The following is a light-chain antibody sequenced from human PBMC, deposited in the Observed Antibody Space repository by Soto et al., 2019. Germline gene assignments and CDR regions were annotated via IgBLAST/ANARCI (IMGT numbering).Light chain of an antibody. CDR1: QSISSW. V-gene: IGKV1-5*01. J-gene: IGKJ2*01. CDR3: QQYNSYSSFS. Sequence: DIQMTQSPSTLSASVGDRVTITCRASQSISSWLAWYQQKPGKAPKVLIYDPSSLESGVPSRFSGSGSGTEFTLTISSLQPDDFATYYCQQYNSYSSFSFGQGTKLEIK. CDR2: DPS.